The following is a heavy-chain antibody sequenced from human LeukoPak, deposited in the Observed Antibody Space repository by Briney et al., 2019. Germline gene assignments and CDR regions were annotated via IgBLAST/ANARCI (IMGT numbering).Heavy chain of an antibody. V-gene: IGHV1-2*02. J-gene: IGHJ5*02. CDR1: GYTFTGYY. Sequence: ASVKVSCKASGYTFTGYYMHWVRQAPGQGLEWMGWMNPNSGGTNYAQKFQGRVTMTRDTSISTAYMELSRLRSDDTAVYYCARDLAVVVVPAAIPNWFDPWGQGTLVTVSS. CDR2: MNPNSGGT. CDR3: ARDLAVVVVPAAIPNWFDP. D-gene: IGHD2-2*01.